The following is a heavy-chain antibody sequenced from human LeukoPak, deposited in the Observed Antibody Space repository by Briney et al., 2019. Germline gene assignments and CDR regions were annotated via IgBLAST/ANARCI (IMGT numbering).Heavy chain of an antibody. V-gene: IGHV4-59*12. CDR1: GGSISTYY. CDR3: ARGSKAYYYGMDV. CDR2: IYYSGST. J-gene: IGHJ6*01. Sequence: KPSETLSLTCTVSGGSISTYYWTWIRQPPGKGLEWIGNIYYSGSTNYNPSLKSRVSMSVDTSKNQFSLKLSSVTAADTAVYYCARGSKAYYYGMDVWGQGTTVTVSS.